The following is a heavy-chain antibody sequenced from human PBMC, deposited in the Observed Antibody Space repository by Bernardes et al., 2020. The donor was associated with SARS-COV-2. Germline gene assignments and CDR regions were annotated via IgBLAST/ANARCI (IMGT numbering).Heavy chain of an antibody. J-gene: IGHJ5*02. D-gene: IGHD3-10*01. CDR3: ARVSNYGSRTYYNWFDP. CDR2: IYPYNGDT. CDR1: GYIFSDYG. Sequence: ASVKVSCKASGYIFSDYGLFWVRQAPGQGLEWMGWIYPYNGDTKYAQKFQGRVTMTTDTSTSTAYMELRSLTSDDTAVYYCARVSNYGSRTYYNWFDPWGQGTLVTVSS. V-gene: IGHV1-18*01.